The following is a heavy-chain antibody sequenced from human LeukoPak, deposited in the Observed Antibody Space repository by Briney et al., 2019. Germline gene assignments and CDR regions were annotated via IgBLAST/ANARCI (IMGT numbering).Heavy chain of an antibody. CDR1: GGSFSGYY. CDR3: ARVQYYYGSGSLVDY. CDR2: INHSGST. J-gene: IGHJ4*02. V-gene: IGHV4-34*01. D-gene: IGHD3-10*01. Sequence: SETLSLTCAVYGGSFSGYYWSWIRQPPGKGLEWIGEINHSGSTNYNPSLKSRVTISVDTSKNQFSLKLSSVTAADTAVYYCARVQYYYGSGSLVDYWGQGTLVTVSS.